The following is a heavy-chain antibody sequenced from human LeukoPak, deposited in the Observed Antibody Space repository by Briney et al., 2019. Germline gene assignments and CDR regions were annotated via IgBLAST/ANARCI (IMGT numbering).Heavy chain of an antibody. Sequence: SGGSLRLSCAASGFTFSSYAMSWVRQAPGEGLEWVSAISGSGRSTYYADSVKGRFIDSRDNSKNTLYLQMDSLRAEDTAVYYCAKDHGGAVPINAFDIWGQGTMVTVSS. V-gene: IGHV3-23*01. CDR2: ISGSGRST. J-gene: IGHJ3*02. CDR1: GFTFSSYA. D-gene: IGHD6-19*01. CDR3: AKDHGGAVPINAFDI.